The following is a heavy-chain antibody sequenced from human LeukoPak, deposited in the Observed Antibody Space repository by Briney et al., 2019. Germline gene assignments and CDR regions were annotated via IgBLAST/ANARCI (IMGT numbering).Heavy chain of an antibody. Sequence: PGGSLRLSCAASGFTFNSYSMNWVRQAPGKGLEWVSSISSSSSYIYYADSVKGRFTISRDNAKNSLYLQMNSLRAEDTAVYYCARDHPKAVAVLGSFDYWGQGTLVTVSS. CDR1: GFTFNSYS. V-gene: IGHV3-21*01. CDR3: ARDHPKAVAVLGSFDY. D-gene: IGHD6-19*01. J-gene: IGHJ4*02. CDR2: ISSSSSYI.